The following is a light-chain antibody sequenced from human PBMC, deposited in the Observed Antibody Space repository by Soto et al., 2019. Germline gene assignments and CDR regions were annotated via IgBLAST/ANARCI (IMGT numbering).Light chain of an antibody. J-gene: IGLJ3*02. V-gene: IGLV2-23*02. CDR2: EVN. CDR1: SGFVGSFSL. Sequence: QSVLAQPASVSGSPGQSITISCTGTSGFVGSFSLVSWYQQQPGKVPRLIIYEVNKGPSGVSNRFSGSKSGNTASLTISDLQPDDECLYYCCSYAGSSLWMFGGGTKVTVL. CDR3: CSYAGSSLWM.